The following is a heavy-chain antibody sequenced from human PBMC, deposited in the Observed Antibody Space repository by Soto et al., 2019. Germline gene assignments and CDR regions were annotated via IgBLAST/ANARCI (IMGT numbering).Heavy chain of an antibody. J-gene: IGHJ5*02. D-gene: IGHD6-13*01. CDR3: ARQIYTSTWYNWFDP. Sequence: SETLSLTCTVSGASISNSNYYWGWVRQPPGKGLEWLGSMHSSRSSYYNPSLKSRVSISLDTSKNQFTLRVNSVTAADTAVYFCARQIYTSTWYNWFDPWGQGSLVTVSS. V-gene: IGHV4-39*01. CDR1: GASISNSNYY. CDR2: MHSSRSS.